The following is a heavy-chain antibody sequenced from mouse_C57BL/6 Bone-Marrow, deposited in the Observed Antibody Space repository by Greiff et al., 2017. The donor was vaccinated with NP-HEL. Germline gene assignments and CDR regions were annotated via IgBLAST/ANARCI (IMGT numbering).Heavy chain of an antibody. CDR3: RCDLLWLRRPPYWYFDV. J-gene: IGHJ1*03. Sequence: VQGVESGPELVKPGASVKMSCKASGYTFTDYYMHWVKQKPGKGLEWIGEIYPGSGNTSYNEKFKGKATLTADTSSSTAYMQLSSLTSEDSAVYVCARCDLLWLRRPPYWYFDVWGTGTTVTVSS. CDR2: YPGSGNTS. CDR1: YTFTDYYM. D-gene: IGHD2-2*01. V-gene: IGHV1-83*01.